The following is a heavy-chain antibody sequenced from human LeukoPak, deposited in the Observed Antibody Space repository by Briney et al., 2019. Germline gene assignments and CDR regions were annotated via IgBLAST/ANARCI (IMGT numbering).Heavy chain of an antibody. V-gene: IGHV4-4*07. CDR3: VRDPLSRQFDP. CDR1: GGSMNTYY. J-gene: IGHJ5*02. Sequence: PSETLSLTCNVSGGSMNTYYWTWIRQPAGKGLEWIGRINPSGSTNYNPSLKSRVTMSVDTSKNQFSLNLTSVTAADTAVYYCVRDPLSRQFDPWGQGTLVTVSS. CDR2: INPSGST.